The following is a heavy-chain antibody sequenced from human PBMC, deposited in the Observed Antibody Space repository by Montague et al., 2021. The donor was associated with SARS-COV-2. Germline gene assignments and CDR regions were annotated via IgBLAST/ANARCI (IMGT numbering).Heavy chain of an antibody. CDR1: GGSISSHY. CDR3: ARINWGGLPYFDN. V-gene: IGHV4-59*08. J-gene: IGHJ4*02. CDR2: IYSSGAT. D-gene: IGHD7-27*01. Sequence: SETLSLTCTVSGGSISSHYWSWVRQTPGKGLEWTGYIYSSGATNYSPSLRGRVTMSIDTSKNQFSLRLTSVTATDTAVYYCARINWGGLPYFDNWGQGTLVTVSS.